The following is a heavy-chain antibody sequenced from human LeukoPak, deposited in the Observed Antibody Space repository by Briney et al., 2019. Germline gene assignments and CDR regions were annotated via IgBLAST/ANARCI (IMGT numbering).Heavy chain of an antibody. CDR1: GYSFTSYW. V-gene: IGHV5-51*01. CDR3: ARRIAAAGTWFDP. D-gene: IGHD6-13*01. Sequence: GESLKISCKGSGYSFTSYWIGWVRQMPGKGLGWMGIIYPGDSDTRYSPSFQGQVTISADKSISTAYLQWSSLKASDTAMYYCARRIAAAGTWFDPWGQGTLVTVSS. J-gene: IGHJ5*02. CDR2: IYPGDSDT.